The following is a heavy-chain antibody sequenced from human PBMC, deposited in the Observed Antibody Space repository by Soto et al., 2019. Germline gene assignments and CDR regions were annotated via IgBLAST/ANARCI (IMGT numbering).Heavy chain of an antibody. D-gene: IGHD2-2*01. CDR2: IYYSGST. V-gene: IGHV4-59*12. Sequence: SETLSLTCTVSGGNISSYCWSWIRQPPGKGLEWIGYIYYSGSTNYNPSLKSRVTISVDTSKNQFSLKLSSVTAADTAVYYCATTEMPAYGMDVWGQGTTVTVSS. CDR1: GGNISSYC. CDR3: ATTEMPAYGMDV. J-gene: IGHJ6*02.